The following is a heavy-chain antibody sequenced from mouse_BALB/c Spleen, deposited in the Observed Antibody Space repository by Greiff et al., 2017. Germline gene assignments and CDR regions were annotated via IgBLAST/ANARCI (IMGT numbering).Heavy chain of an antibody. CDR1: GYTFTSYV. J-gene: IGHJ3*01. CDR2: INPYNDGT. V-gene: IGHV1-14*01. CDR3: AREGSYDYDDVPFAY. D-gene: IGHD2-4*01. Sequence: VQLKESGPELVKPGASVKMSCKASGYTFTSYVMHWVKQKPGQGLEWIGYINPYNDGTKYNEKFKGKATLTSDKSSSTAYMELSSLTSEDSAVYYCAREGSYDYDDVPFAYWGQGTLVTVSA.